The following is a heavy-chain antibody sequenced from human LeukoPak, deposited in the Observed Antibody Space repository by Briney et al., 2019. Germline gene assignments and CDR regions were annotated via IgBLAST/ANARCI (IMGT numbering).Heavy chain of an antibody. V-gene: IGHV3-11*05. CDR3: AKEDGYSSGWYDY. D-gene: IGHD6-19*01. Sequence: GGSLRLSCAASGFTFSDYYMNWIRQAPGKGLEWVSYISSSSSYTNYADSVKGRFTISRDNAKNSLYLQMNSLRADDTAVYYCAKEDGYSSGWYDYWGQGTLVTVSS. CDR1: GFTFSDYY. J-gene: IGHJ4*02. CDR2: ISSSSSYT.